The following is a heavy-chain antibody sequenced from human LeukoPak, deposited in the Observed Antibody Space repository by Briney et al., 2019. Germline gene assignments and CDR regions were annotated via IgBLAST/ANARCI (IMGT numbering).Heavy chain of an antibody. CDR2: MSPDGSTT. Sequence: PGGSLRLSCAASGFTFSSYWMHWVRQAPGKGLVWVSRMSPDGSTTGHADSVKGRFTTSRDNAKNTLFLQMNSLRAEDTAVYYCTRDFDFSSAIWGQGTLVTVSS. V-gene: IGHV3-74*01. J-gene: IGHJ4*02. CDR3: TRDFDFSSAI. CDR1: GFTFSSYW. D-gene: IGHD3-3*01.